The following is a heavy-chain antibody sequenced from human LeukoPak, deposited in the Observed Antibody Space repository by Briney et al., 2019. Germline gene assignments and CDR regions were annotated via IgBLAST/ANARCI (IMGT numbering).Heavy chain of an antibody. D-gene: IGHD3-3*01. V-gene: IGHV1-2*02. CDR3: ARESGYPPYYYYYYMDV. CDR1: GYTFTGYY. J-gene: IGHJ6*03. Sequence: ASVKVSCKASGYTFTGYYMHWVRQAPGQGLEWMGWINPNSGGTNYAQKFQGRATMTRDTSISTAYMELSRLRSDDTAVYYCARESGYPPYYYYYYMDVWGKGTTVTVSS. CDR2: INPNSGGT.